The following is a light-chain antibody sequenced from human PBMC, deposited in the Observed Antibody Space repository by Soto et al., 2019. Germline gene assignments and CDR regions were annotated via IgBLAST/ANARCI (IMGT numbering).Light chain of an antibody. Sequence: QSALTQPPSVSAAPGQNVTISCSGSSSNIGYNYVSWYQQLPGTAPKLLIYDNDKRPSEIPDRFSGSKSATSATLGITRLQAEDEADYYCQSYDISLHNYVFGTGTKVTVL. V-gene: IGLV1-51*01. CDR2: DND. CDR1: SSNIGYNY. J-gene: IGLJ1*01. CDR3: QSYDISLHNYV.